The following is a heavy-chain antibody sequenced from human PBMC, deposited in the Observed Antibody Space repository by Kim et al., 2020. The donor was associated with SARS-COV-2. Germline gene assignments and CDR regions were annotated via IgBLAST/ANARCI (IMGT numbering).Heavy chain of an antibody. CDR2: IKQDGSEK. V-gene: IGHV3-7*01. CDR3: ARDGRGSSWYVVAFDI. J-gene: IGHJ3*02. Sequence: GGSLRLSCAASGFTFSSYWMSWVRQAPGKGLEWVANIKQDGSEKYYVDSVKGRFTISRDNAKNSLYLQMISLRAEDTAVYYCARDGRGSSWYVVAFDIWGQGTMVTVSS. CDR1: GFTFSSYW. D-gene: IGHD6-13*01.